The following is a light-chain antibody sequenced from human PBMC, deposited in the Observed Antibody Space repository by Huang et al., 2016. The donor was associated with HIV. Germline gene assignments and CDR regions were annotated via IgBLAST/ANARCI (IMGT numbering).Light chain of an antibody. CDR1: QSVSSY. Sequence: EIVLTQSPATLSLSPGERATLSCRASQSVSSYLAWFQQKPGQAPRLLIYDAYHRATGIPARFRGSGSGTDFTLTISSLEPEDFAVYYCQQRSNWPPAFGQGTRLEMK. CDR3: QQRSNWPPA. CDR2: DAY. J-gene: IGKJ5*01. V-gene: IGKV3-11*01.